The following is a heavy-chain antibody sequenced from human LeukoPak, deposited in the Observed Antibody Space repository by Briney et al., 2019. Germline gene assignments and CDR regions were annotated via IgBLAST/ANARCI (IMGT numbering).Heavy chain of an antibody. J-gene: IGHJ4*02. V-gene: IGHV4-34*01. CDR2: INHSGST. CDR3: ARLIAVAGPFDY. CDR1: GGSFSGYY. Sequence: SETLSLTCAVYGGSFSGYYWSWIRQPPGKGLEWIGEINHSGSTNYNPSLKSRVTMSVDTSKNQFSLKLSSVTAADTAVYYCARLIAVAGPFDYWGQGTLVTVSS. D-gene: IGHD6-19*01.